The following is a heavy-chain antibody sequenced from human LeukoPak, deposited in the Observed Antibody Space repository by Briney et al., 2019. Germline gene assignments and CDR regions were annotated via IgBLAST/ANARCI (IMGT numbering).Heavy chain of an antibody. J-gene: IGHJ4*02. CDR2: IYYSGST. D-gene: IGHD5-18*01. CDR1: GGSISSGDYY. CDR3: ASSVDTAMVTPFDY. Sequence: SETLSLTCTVSGGSISSGDYYWSWIRQPPGKGLEWIGYIYYSGSTYYNPSLKSRVTISVDTSKNQFSLKLSSVTDADTAVYYCASSVDTAMVTPFDYWGQGTLVTVSS. V-gene: IGHV4-30-4*01.